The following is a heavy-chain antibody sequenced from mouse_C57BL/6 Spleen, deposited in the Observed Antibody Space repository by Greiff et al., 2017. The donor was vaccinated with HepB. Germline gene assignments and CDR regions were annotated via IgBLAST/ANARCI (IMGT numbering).Heavy chain of an antibody. D-gene: IGHD2-1*01. Sequence: QVQLQQSGAELARPGASVKLSCKASGYTFTSYGLSWVKQRTGQGLEWIGEIYPRSGNTYYNEKFKGKATLTADKSSSTAYMELRSLTSEDSAVYFCARESYYGNKYYFDYWGQGTTLTVSS. J-gene: IGHJ2*01. V-gene: IGHV1-81*01. CDR3: ARESYYGNKYYFDY. CDR2: IYPRSGNT. CDR1: GYTFTSYG.